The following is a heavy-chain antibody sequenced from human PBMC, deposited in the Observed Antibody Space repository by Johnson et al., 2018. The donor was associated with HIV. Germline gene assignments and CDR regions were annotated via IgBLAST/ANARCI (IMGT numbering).Heavy chain of an antibody. V-gene: IGHV3-74*03. CDR1: GFSFSSYW. J-gene: IGHJ3*01. CDR3: AKDTRRKLVMITFGGVIAYH. Sequence: VQLVESGGGVVQPGGSLRLSCAASGFSFSSYWMHWVRQAPGKGLVWVSRINSDGSNTKYADSLKGRFTISRDNSKNTLYLQMNSLRAEDTALYYCAKDTRRKLVMITFGGVIAYHWGQGTMVTVSS. CDR2: INSDGSNT. D-gene: IGHD3-16*02.